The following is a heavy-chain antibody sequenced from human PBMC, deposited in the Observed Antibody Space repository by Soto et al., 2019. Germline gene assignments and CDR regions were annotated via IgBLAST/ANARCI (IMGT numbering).Heavy chain of an antibody. V-gene: IGHV3-30*18. J-gene: IGHJ4*02. D-gene: IGHD5-18*01. Sequence: QVQLVESGGGVVQPGRSLRLSCAASGFTFSSYGMHWVGQAPGKGLEWVAVISYDGSNKYYADSVKGRFTISRDNSKNTLYLQMNSLRAEDTAVYYCAKGGLDTVSAELDYWGQGTLVTVSS. CDR3: AKGGLDTVSAELDY. CDR2: ISYDGSNK. CDR1: GFTFSSYG.